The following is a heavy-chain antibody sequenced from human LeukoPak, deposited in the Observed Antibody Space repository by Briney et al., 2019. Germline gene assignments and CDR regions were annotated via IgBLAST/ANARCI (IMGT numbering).Heavy chain of an antibody. CDR3: ARQDGSGSYSNL. V-gene: IGHV4-59*01. D-gene: IGHD3-10*01. CDR1: GGSISSYY. Sequence: PSETLSLTCTVSGGSISSYYWSWIRQPPGKGLEWIGYIYYSGSTNYNPSLKSRVTISVDTSKNQFSLKLSSVTAADTAVYYCARQDGSGSYSNLWGQGTLVTVSS. J-gene: IGHJ5*02. CDR2: IYYSGST.